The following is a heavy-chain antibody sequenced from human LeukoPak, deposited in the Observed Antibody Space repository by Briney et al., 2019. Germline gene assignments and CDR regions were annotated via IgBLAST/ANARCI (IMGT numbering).Heavy chain of an antibody. CDR3: ARSQTRFGVVIGN. Sequence: GGSLRLSCAASGFTFSRYWMHWVRQAPGKGLVWVSRINSDGSSTSYADSVKGRFTISRDNAKSSLFLQMHSLTAEDTAVYYCARSQTRFGVVIGNWGQGTLVTVSS. CDR1: GFTFSRYW. V-gene: IGHV3-74*01. CDR2: INSDGSST. J-gene: IGHJ4*02. D-gene: IGHD3-3*01.